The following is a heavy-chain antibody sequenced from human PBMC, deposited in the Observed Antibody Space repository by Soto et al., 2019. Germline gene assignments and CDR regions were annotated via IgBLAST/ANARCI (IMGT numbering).Heavy chain of an antibody. Sequence: SETLSLTCTVSGGSISSSSYYWGWIRQPPGKGLEWIGSIYYSGRTYYNPSLKSRVTISVDTSKNEFSLKLISVTAADTAVYYCASHCWEYYYDSSGYGMDVWGKGTTVTVSS. D-gene: IGHD3-22*01. CDR1: GGSISSSSYY. V-gene: IGHV4-39*01. CDR2: IYYSGRT. CDR3: ASHCWEYYYDSSGYGMDV. J-gene: IGHJ6*04.